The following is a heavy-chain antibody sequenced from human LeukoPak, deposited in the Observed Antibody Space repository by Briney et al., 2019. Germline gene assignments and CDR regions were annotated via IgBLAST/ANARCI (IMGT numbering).Heavy chain of an antibody. CDR1: GFTFSTYS. Sequence: PGGSLRLSCAASGFTFSTYSMNWVRQAPGKGLEWVSYISSSSSTIYYADSVKGRFTISRDNAKNSLYLQMISLRADDTAVYYCAREELPVGGDYYGMDVWGQGTTVTVSS. CDR2: ISSSSSTI. D-gene: IGHD1-26*01. CDR3: AREELPVGGDYYGMDV. J-gene: IGHJ6*02. V-gene: IGHV3-48*01.